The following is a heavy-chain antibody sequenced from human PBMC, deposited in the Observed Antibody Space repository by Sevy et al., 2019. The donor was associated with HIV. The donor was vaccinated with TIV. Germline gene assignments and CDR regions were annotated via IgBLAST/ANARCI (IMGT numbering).Heavy chain of an antibody. Sequence: GESLKISCKISVYSFTSYCIGWVRQMTGKGLEWMGIFCPGDSDISYSPSFQGQVTISAEKSISTVYLQWRSLKASDTAMYYCTRQGPSDGMDVWGRGTTVTVSS. CDR3: TRQGPSDGMDV. CDR1: VYSFTSYC. CDR2: FCPGDSDI. V-gene: IGHV5-51*01. J-gene: IGHJ6*02.